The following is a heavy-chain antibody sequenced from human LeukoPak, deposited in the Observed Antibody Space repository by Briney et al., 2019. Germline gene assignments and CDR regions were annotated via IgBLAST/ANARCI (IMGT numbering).Heavy chain of an antibody. V-gene: IGHV3-15*01. CDR2: IKSKTDGGTT. CDR3: AKDALVFYTVVTPGFFDY. D-gene: IGHD4-23*01. Sequence: GGSLRLSCAASGFTFSNAWMSWVRQAPGKGLEWVGRIKSKTDGGTTDYAAPVKGRFTISRDDSKNTLYLQMNSLRAEDTAVYYCAKDALVFYTVVTPGFFDYWGQGTLVTVSS. J-gene: IGHJ4*02. CDR1: GFTFSNAW.